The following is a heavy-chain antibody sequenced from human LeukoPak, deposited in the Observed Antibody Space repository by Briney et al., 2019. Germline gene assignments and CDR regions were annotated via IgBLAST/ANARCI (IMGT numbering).Heavy chain of an antibody. CDR3: ARGSRSGWYLFEGLFDY. V-gene: IGHV3-7*04. D-gene: IGHD6-19*01. CDR2: IKQDGSEK. J-gene: IGHJ4*02. Sequence: AAGSLRLSCAASGFTFSSYWMSWVRQAPGKGLEWVANIKQDGSEKYYVDSVKGRFTISRDNAKNSLYLQMNSLRAEDTAVYYCARGSRSGWYLFEGLFDYWGQGTLVTVSS. CDR1: GFTFSSYW.